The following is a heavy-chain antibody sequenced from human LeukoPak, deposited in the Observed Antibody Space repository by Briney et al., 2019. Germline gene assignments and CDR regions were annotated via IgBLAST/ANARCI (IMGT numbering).Heavy chain of an antibody. J-gene: IGHJ4*02. CDR3: ARDGVEYGSGGFYFDY. CDR2: ISRGSTTI. D-gene: IGHD3-10*01. CDR1: GFSFSSYN. V-gene: IGHV3-48*01. Sequence: GSLRLSCGASGFSFSSYNMNWVRQAPGKGLEWGSSISRGSTTIYYADSVKGRFTISRDNAKNSLYLQLNSLRAEDTAVYYCARDGVEYGSGGFYFDYWGQGTLVTVSS.